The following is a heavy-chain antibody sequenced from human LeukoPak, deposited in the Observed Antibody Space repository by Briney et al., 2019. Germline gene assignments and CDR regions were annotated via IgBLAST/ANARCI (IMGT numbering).Heavy chain of an antibody. CDR3: GRRHYYDSSGYYYY. CDR1: GGCISSSSYY. CDR2: IYYSGST. Sequence: PSETLSLTCTVSGGCISSSSYYWGWIRQPPGKGLEWIGSIYYSGSTYYNPSLKSRVTISVDTSKNQFSLKLSSVTAEDTAVYYCGRRHYYDSSGYYYYWGQGTLVTVSS. D-gene: IGHD3-22*01. V-gene: IGHV4-39*01. J-gene: IGHJ4*02.